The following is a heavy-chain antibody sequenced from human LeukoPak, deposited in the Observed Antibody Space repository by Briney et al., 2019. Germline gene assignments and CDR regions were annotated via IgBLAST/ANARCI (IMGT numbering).Heavy chain of an antibody. CDR1: GYTFTSYG. Sequence: ASVKVSCKASGYTFTSYGISWVRQAPGQGLEWMGWISAYNGNTNYAQKLQGRVTMTTDTSMSTAYMELRSLRSDDTAVYYCAREYDYVWGSYREFDYWGQGTLVTVSS. CDR2: ISAYNGNT. J-gene: IGHJ4*02. D-gene: IGHD3-16*02. V-gene: IGHV1-18*01. CDR3: AREYDYVWGSYREFDY.